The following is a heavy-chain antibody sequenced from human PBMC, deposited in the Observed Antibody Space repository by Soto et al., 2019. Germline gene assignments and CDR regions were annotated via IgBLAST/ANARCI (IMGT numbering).Heavy chain of an antibody. D-gene: IGHD3-10*01. Sequence: SETLSLTCTVSGGSISSYYWSWIRQPPGKGLEWIGYIYDSGSTSYNPSLKSRVTISVDTSKNQFSLKLSSVTAADTAVYYCAREMVRGVIGQFDYWGQGTLVTVSS. J-gene: IGHJ4*02. CDR2: IYDSGST. V-gene: IGHV4-59*01. CDR3: AREMVRGVIGQFDY. CDR1: GGSISSYY.